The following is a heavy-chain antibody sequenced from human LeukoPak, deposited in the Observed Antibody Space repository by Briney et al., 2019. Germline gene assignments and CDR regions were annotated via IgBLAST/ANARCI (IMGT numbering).Heavy chain of an antibody. Sequence: HPGGSLRLSCAASGFTFNDYAMYWVRQAPGKGLEWVSGISWHGGTIGYADSVKGRFTISRDNSKNTLYLQMNSLRAEDTAVYYCARDWPLDKYYDSSGYTTRWGQGTLVTVSS. D-gene: IGHD3-22*01. CDR1: GFTFNDYA. CDR2: ISWHGGTI. J-gene: IGHJ4*02. CDR3: ARDWPLDKYYDSSGYTTR. V-gene: IGHV3-9*01.